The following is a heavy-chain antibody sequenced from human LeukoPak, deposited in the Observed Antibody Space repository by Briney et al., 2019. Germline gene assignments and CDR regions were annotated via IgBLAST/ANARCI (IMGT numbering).Heavy chain of an antibody. CDR1: GFIFSDYA. CDR2: IAYDGSSQ. D-gene: IGHD4-17*01. J-gene: IGHJ1*01. CDR3: ARRDYGYFQH. Sequence: GGSLRLSCAASGFIFSDYAMHWVRQAPGKGLEWVAVIAYDGSSQHYADSVKGRFTISRDNSKNMLYLGINGLRADDTAVYYCARRDYGYFQHWGQGTLVTVSS. V-gene: IGHV3-30-3*01.